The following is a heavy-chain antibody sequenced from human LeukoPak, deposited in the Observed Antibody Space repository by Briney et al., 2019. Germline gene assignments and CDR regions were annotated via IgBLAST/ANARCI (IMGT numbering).Heavy chain of an antibody. CDR3: ARVFAGPNWFDP. D-gene: IGHD3-3*01. CDR2: MNPNSGNT. V-gene: IGHV1-8*01. Sequence: ASLKVSCKASGYTFTSYDINWVRQATGQGLEWMGWMNPNSGNTGYAQKFQGRVTMTRNTSISTAYMELSSLRSEDTAVYYCARVFAGPNWFDPWGQGTLVTVSS. J-gene: IGHJ5*02. CDR1: GYTFTSYD.